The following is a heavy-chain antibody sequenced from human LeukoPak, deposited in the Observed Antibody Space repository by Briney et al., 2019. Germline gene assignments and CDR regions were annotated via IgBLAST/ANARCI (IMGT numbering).Heavy chain of an antibody. CDR3: AKSGYYLYYYYYMDV. Sequence: GGSLRLSCAASGFTFSSYAMSWVRQAPGKGLEWVSAISGSGDSTFYADSVKGRFTISRDSSKNTLYLQMNSLRAEDTAVYYCAKSGYYLYYYYYMDVWGKGTTVTISS. CDR2: ISGSGDST. J-gene: IGHJ6*03. V-gene: IGHV3-23*01. D-gene: IGHD3-22*01. CDR1: GFTFSSYA.